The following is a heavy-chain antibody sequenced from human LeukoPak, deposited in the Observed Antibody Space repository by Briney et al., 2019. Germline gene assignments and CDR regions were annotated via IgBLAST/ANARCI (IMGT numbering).Heavy chain of an antibody. CDR2: IFPSSDEI. D-gene: IGHD5-18*01. CDR1: GFTFSDFP. CDR3: ATYRQIQVPFEF. Sequence: GGSLRLSCAASGFTFSDFPMIWVRQAPGKGLEWASSIFPSSDEIHYADSVKGRFTISRDNSRSTLSLQMDSLRAEDTATYYCATYRQIQVPFEFWGQGTLVTVSS. J-gene: IGHJ4*02. V-gene: IGHV3-23*01.